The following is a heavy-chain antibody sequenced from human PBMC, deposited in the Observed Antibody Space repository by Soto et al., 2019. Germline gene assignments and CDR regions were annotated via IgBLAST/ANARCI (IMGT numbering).Heavy chain of an antibody. V-gene: IGHV4-31*03. Sequence: PSETLSLTCTVSGGSISSGGYYWSWIRQHPGKGLERIGYIYYSGSTYYNPSLKSRVTISVDTSKNQFSLKLSSVTAADTAVYYCAREWGGWFDPWGQGTLVTVSS. CDR2: IYYSGST. CDR3: AREWGGWFDP. CDR1: GGSISSGGYY. D-gene: IGHD3-16*01. J-gene: IGHJ5*02.